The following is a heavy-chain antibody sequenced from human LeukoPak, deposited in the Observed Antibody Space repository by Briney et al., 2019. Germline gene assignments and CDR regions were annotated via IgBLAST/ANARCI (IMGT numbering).Heavy chain of an antibody. CDR2: IGSAGDK. CDR1: GFVLSDYG. J-gene: IGHJ4*02. Sequence: GGSLRLSCAASGFVLSDYGIHWVRQGIGKGLDWVSGIGSAGDKYYAGSERGRFAISRENAENFVYLQMNGLRAEDTAVYYCAKDSYYGGRDYWGQGTLVTVSS. D-gene: IGHD4-23*01. V-gene: IGHV3-13*01. CDR3: AKDSYYGGRDY.